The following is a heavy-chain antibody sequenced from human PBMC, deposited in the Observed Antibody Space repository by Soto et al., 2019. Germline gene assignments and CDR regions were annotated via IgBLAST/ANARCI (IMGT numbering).Heavy chain of an antibody. CDR2: IIPIFGTA. J-gene: IGHJ6*02. CDR1: GGTFSSYA. Sequence: SVKVSCKASGGTFSSYAISWVRQAPGQGLEWMGGIIPIFGTANYAQKFQGRVTITADESMSTAYMELSSLRSEDTAVYYCARATFGSGSYYAPTNYYYYGMDVWGQGTTVTVSS. D-gene: IGHD3-10*01. CDR3: ARATFGSGSYYAPTNYYYYGMDV. V-gene: IGHV1-69*13.